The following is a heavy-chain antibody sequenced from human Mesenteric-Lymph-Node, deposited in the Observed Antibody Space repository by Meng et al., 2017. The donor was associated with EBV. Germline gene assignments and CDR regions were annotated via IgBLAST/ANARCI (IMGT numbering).Heavy chain of an antibody. D-gene: IGHD2-2*01. CDR1: GYSFAAYD. CDR3: ARALVGCSSTSCYLDP. V-gene: IGHV1-2*06. Sequence: VELVQSGRRVKKSGAPWMVCCKAAGYSFAAYDIPWVRQAAGQGLEWMGRINPNSGDINYAQKFQGRVTVTRDTSIGTAYMELSRLTSDDTAVYYCARALVGCSSTSCYLDPWGQGTLVTVSS. CDR2: INPNSGDI. J-gene: IGHJ5*02.